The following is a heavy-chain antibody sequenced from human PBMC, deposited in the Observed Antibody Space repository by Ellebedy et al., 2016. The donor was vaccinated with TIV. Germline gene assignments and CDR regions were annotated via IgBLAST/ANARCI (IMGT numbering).Heavy chain of an antibody. CDR3: ARGAVTGMTTATFDP. V-gene: IGHV3-74*01. CDR2: IDNGGSST. Sequence: GESLKISCAASGFTFSSYWMHWVRQAPGKGPVWVSRIDNGGSSTSYADSVKGRFTISRDNAKNTLYLQMNSLRAEDTTVYYCARGAVTGMTTATFDPWGQGTLVTVFS. D-gene: IGHD4-11*01. CDR1: GFTFSSYW. J-gene: IGHJ5*02.